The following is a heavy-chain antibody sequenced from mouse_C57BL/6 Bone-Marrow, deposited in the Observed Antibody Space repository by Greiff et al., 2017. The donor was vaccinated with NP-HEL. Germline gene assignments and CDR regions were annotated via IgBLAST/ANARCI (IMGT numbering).Heavy chain of an antibody. D-gene: IGHD1-1*01. Sequence: EVKVVESGGGLVKPGGSLKLSCAASGFTFSSYAMSWVRQTPEKRLEWVATISDGGSYTYYPDNVKGRFIISRDNAKNNLYLQMSHLKSEDTAMYYCARIYYYGSSHYWYLDVWGTGTTVTVSS. J-gene: IGHJ1*03. CDR1: GFTFSSYA. V-gene: IGHV5-4*03. CDR3: ARIYYYGSSHYWYLDV. CDR2: ISDGGSYT.